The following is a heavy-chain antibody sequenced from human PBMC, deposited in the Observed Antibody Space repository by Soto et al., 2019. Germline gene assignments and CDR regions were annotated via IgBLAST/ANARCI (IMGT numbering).Heavy chain of an antibody. V-gene: IGHV1-3*01. CDR2: MNADNGNT. J-gene: IGHJ4*02. Sequence: QVQLVQSGAEVKKPGASVKVSCKASSYTFTSYAMYWVRQAPGQRLEWMGWMNADNGNTKYSQKFQGRVTITRDTSASTAYMELSSLTSEDTAVYYCARAASHPDYWGQGTLVTVSS. CDR3: ARAASHPDY. CDR1: SYTFTSYA.